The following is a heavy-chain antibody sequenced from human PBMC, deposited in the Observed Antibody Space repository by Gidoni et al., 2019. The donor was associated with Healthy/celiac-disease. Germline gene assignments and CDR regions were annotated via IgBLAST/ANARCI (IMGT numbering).Heavy chain of an antibody. D-gene: IGHD6-25*01. Sequence: QVQLVESGGGVVQPGRSLRLSCAASGFTFSSYGMHWVRQAPGKGLEWVAVIWYDGSNKYYADSVKGRFTISRDNSKNTLYLQMNSLRAEDTAVYYCARDPSPAADDAFDIWGQGTMVTVSS. CDR1: GFTFSSYG. V-gene: IGHV3-33*01. CDR2: IWYDGSNK. CDR3: ARDPSPAADDAFDI. J-gene: IGHJ3*02.